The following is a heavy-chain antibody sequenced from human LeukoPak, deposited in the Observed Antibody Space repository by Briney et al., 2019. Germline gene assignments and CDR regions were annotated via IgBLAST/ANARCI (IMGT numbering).Heavy chain of an antibody. CDR2: IKQDGSEK. D-gene: IGHD6-13*01. CDR3: ASGIAAAHYLNPIFDY. J-gene: IGHJ4*02. CDR1: GFTFSSYW. Sequence: PGGSLRLSCAASGFTFSSYWMSWVRQAPGKGLEWVANIKQDGSEKYYVDSVKGRFTISRDNAKNSLYLQMNSLRAEDTAVYYCASGIAAAHYLNPIFDYWGQGTLVTVYS. V-gene: IGHV3-7*01.